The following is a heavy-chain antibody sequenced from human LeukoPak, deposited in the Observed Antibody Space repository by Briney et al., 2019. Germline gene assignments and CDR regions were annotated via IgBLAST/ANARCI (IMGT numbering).Heavy chain of an antibody. CDR1: GFTFSSYG. Sequence: PGRSLRLSCAASGFTFSSYGMHWVRQAPGKGLEWVAVISYDGSNKYYADSVKGRFTISRDNSKNTLYLQMNSLRAEDTAVYYCAKDEGRYSSSWSLDYWGQGTLVTVSS. J-gene: IGHJ4*02. CDR2: ISYDGSNK. V-gene: IGHV3-30*18. CDR3: AKDEGRYSSSWSLDY. D-gene: IGHD6-13*01.